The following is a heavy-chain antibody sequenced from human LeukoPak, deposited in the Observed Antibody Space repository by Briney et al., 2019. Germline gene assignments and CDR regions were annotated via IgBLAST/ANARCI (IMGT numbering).Heavy chain of an antibody. J-gene: IGHJ6*02. CDR2: ISGSGGST. CDR3: AKDIRDGYKSRYYYYRMDV. Sequence: QTGGSLRLSCAASGFTFSSYAMSWVRQAPGKGLEWVSTISGSGGSTYYADSVKGRFTISRDNSKNSLYLQMNSLRTEDTALYYRAKDIRDGYKSRYYYYRMDVWGQGTTVTVSS. CDR1: GFTFSSYA. D-gene: IGHD5-24*01. V-gene: IGHV3-23*01.